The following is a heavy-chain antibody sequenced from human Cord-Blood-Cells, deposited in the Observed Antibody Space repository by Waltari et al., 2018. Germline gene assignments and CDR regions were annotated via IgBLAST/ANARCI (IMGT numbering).Heavy chain of an antibody. D-gene: IGHD3-10*01. CDR2: INPNSGGT. CDR1: GYTVTGYY. V-gene: IGHV1-2*02. CDR3: ARDRYYGSGSYYN. J-gene: IGHJ4*02. Sequence: VQLVRSGAEVKKPGASVKVSCRASGYTVTGYYMHWVRQAPGQGLEWMGWINPNSGGTNYAQKFQGRVTMTRDTSISTAYMELSRLRSDDTAVYYCARDRYYGSGSYYNWGQGTLVTVSS.